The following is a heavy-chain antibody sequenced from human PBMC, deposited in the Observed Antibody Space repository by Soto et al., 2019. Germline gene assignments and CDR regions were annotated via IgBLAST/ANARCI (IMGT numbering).Heavy chain of an antibody. J-gene: IGHJ4*02. CDR1: GFTLSEYG. V-gene: IGHV3-23*01. CDR3: ATSNYGERD. Sequence: ELQVLESGGGLVQPGGSLRLTCAASGFTLSEYGTSWVRQAPGKGLEWVSFVNGSGDSTYYTDSVKGRFTISRDSSKNTVCLQMNSLRAEDTAVYYCATSNYGERDWGQGTLVTVSS. CDR2: VNGSGDST. D-gene: IGHD3-10*01.